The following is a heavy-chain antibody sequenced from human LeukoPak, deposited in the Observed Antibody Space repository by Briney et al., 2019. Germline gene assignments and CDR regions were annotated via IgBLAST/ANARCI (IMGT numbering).Heavy chain of an antibody. V-gene: IGHV3-23*01. CDR3: ANLVVPAAIYAFDI. CDR1: GFTFSIYA. D-gene: IGHD2-2*01. J-gene: IGHJ3*02. CDR2: ISGSGGST. Sequence: GGSLRLSCAASGFTFSIYAMSWVRQAPGKGLEWVSAISGSGGSTYYADSVKGRFTISRDNSKNSLYVHMNSLRAEDTAVYYCANLVVPAAIYAFDIWGQGTMVTVSS.